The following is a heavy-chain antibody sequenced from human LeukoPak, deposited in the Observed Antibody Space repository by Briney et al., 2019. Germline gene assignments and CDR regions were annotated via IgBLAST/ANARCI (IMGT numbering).Heavy chain of an antibody. V-gene: IGHV3-7*01. CDR2: IKQDGSEK. Sequence: GGSLRLSCAASGFTFSSYWMSWVRQAPGKGLEWVANIKQDGSEKYYVDSVKGRFTISRDNAKNSLYLQMNSLRAEDTAVYYCARDCIAVAGTRGNWFDPGAREPWSPSPQ. D-gene: IGHD6-19*01. J-gene: IGHJ5*02. CDR3: ARDCIAVAGTRGNWFDP. CDR1: GFTFSSYW.